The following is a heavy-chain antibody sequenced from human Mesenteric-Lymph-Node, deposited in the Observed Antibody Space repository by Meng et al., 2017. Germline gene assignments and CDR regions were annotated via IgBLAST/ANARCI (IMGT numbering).Heavy chain of an antibody. Sequence: GGSLRLSCKASGFPFSMFAMTWVRQAPGKGLEWVSSISGSVTNTYHADSVKGRFSISRDNSKNTLYLQMNSLRAEDTAIYYCAKSFDTTWLVDYWGQGTRVTVSS. J-gene: IGHJ4*02. CDR1: GFPFSMFA. V-gene: IGHV3-23*01. D-gene: IGHD1-14*01. CDR2: ISGSVTNT. CDR3: AKSFDTTWLVDY.